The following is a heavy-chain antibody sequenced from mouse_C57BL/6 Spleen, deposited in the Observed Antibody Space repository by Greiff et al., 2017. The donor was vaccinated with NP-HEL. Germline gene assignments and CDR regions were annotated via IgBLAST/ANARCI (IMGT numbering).Heavy chain of an antibody. CDR2: ISDGGSYT. J-gene: IGHJ2*01. CDR1: GFTFSSYA. Sequence: EVKLMESGGGLVKPGGSLKLSCAASGFTFSSYAMSWVRQTPEKRLEWVATISDGGSYTYYPDNVKGRFTISRDNAKNNLYLQMSHLKSEDTAMYYCARDRGLLYYFDYWGQGTTLTVSS. CDR3: ARDRGLLYYFDY. D-gene: IGHD2-3*01. V-gene: IGHV5-4*01.